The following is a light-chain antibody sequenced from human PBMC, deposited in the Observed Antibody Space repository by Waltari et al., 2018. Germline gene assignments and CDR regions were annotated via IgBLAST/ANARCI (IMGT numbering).Light chain of an antibody. V-gene: IGLV4-69*01. J-gene: IGLJ2*01. CDR2: LNSDGSH. CDR3: QTWGTVL. Sequence: QLVLTQSPSASASLGASVTPTCTLSSGHSSYAIAWHQQQPEKGPRFLMKLNSDGSHSKGDGIPDRFSGSSSGAERYLTISSLQSEDEADYYCQTWGTVLFGGGTKLTVL. CDR1: SGHSSYA.